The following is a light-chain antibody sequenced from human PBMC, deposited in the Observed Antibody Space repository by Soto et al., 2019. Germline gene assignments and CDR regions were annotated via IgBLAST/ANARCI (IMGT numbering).Light chain of an antibody. V-gene: IGLV2-14*01. J-gene: IGLJ3*02. CDR3: RSYTSSATLV. CDR2: EVS. CDR1: TSDIGTYNY. Sequence: QSALTQPASVSGSPGQSITISCSGATSDIGTYNYVSWYQHHPGKVPKVIIYEVSNRPSGVSNRFSGSKSGNTASLTISGLQDEDEADCYCRSYTSSATLVFGGGTKLTVL.